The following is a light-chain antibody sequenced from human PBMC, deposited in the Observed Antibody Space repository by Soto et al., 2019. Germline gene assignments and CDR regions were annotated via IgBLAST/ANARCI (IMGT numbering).Light chain of an antibody. CDR2: EVS. CDR1: SSDCGGYNS. J-gene: IGLJ3*02. Sequence: QAASLSGSPGRWWSRSRTGTSSDCGGYNSVSWFQQRPGKAPKRKIYEVSNRPSGVSNRFSGSKSGYPAALTISELQAEGEADYYCTSFTSSSTWVFGGGTK. CDR3: TSFTSSSTWV. V-gene: IGLV2-14*03.